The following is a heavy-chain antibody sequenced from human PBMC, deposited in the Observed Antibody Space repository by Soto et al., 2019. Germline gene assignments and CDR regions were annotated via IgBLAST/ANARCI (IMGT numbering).Heavy chain of an antibody. J-gene: IGHJ4*02. CDR3: VREDGKVGTNSAFDY. D-gene: IGHD1-26*01. CDR2: INGRGNYI. Sequence: GGSLRLSXASSGFTFSTYTMNWVRQAPGKGLEWVSSINGRGNYIYYAESVKGRFTISRDNAKNSLYLQMDRLRAEDTALYYCVREDGKVGTNSAFDYWGLGALVTVSS. V-gene: IGHV3-21*01. CDR1: GFTFSTYT.